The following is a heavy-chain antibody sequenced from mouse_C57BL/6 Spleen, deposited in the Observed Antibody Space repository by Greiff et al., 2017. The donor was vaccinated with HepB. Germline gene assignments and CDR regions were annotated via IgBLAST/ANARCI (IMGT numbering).Heavy chain of an antibody. J-gene: IGHJ4*01. V-gene: IGHV5-17*01. CDR3: ARGRYYAMDY. Sequence: EVKLVESGGGLVKPGGSLKLSCAASGFTFSDYGMHWVRQAPEKGLEWVAYISSGSSTIYYADTVKGRVTISRDNAKNTLFLQMTSLRSEDTAMYYCARGRYYAMDYWGQGTSVTVSS. CDR1: GFTFSDYG. CDR2: ISSGSSTI.